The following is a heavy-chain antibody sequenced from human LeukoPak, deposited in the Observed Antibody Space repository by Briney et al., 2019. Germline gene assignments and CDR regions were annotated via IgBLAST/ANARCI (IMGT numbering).Heavy chain of an antibody. CDR1: GFTFSSYS. V-gene: IGHV3-48*02. J-gene: IGHJ4*02. CDR2: ISSSSSTI. CDR3: ASGPITFGGVIVTFDY. D-gene: IGHD3-16*02. Sequence: GGSLRLSCAASGFTFSSYSMNWVRQAPGKGLEWVSYISSSSSTIYYADSVKGRFTISRDNAKNSLYLQMNSLRDEDTAVYYFASGPITFGGVIVTFDYWGQGTLVTVSS.